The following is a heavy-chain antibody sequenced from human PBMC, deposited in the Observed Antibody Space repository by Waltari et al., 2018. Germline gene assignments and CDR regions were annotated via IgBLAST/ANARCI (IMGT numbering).Heavy chain of an antibody. J-gene: IGHJ4*02. CDR1: GYTVTGYQ. Sequence: QVHLVQSGAEVKKPGASVKVACKASGYTVTGYQIHWVRQAPGQGFEWMGWINPNSGGTNYAQNFQGRVTITRDTSIRTAYMELSRLRSDDTAMYYCARDLVVGSGDYWGQGTLVTVSS. CDR2: INPNSGGT. D-gene: IGHD1-26*01. V-gene: IGHV1-2*02. CDR3: ARDLVVGSGDY.